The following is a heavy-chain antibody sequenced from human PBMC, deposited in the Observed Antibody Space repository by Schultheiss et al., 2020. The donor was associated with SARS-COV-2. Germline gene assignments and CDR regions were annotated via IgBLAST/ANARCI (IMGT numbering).Heavy chain of an antibody. J-gene: IGHJ6*02. CDR3: ARDQKLREGQSKLERFFKRPKPTYNIYGLDV. D-gene: IGHD1-1*01. Sequence: GGSLRLSCVASAFTFSIYDMHWVRQAPGKGLEWVAGVWSDGSNKYYADSVKGRFTISRDNSKNTLDLQVNSLRAEDTAVYYCARDQKLREGQSKLERFFKRPKPTYNIYGLDVWGQGTTVTVSS. V-gene: IGHV3-33*01. CDR1: AFTFSIYD. CDR2: VWSDGSNK.